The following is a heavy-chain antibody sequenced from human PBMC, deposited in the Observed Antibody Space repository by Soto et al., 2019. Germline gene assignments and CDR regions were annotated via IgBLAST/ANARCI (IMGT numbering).Heavy chain of an antibody. CDR3: ARSKVRGVILDY. CDR2: IIPIFGTA. Sequence: ASVKVSCKASGCTFSSYAISWVRQAPGQGLEWMGGIIPIFGTANYAQKFQGRVTITADKSTSTAYMELSSLRSEDTAVYYCARSKVRGVILDYWGQGTLVTVSS. CDR1: GCTFSSYA. V-gene: IGHV1-69*06. D-gene: IGHD3-10*01. J-gene: IGHJ4*02.